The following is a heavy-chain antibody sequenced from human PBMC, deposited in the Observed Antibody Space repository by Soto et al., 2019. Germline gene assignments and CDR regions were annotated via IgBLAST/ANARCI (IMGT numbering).Heavy chain of an antibody. CDR2: FDPEDGET. V-gene: IGHV1-24*01. Sequence: DSVKVSCKVSGYTLTELSMHWVRQAPGKGLEWMGGFDPEDGETIYAQKFQGRVTMTEDTSTDTAYMELSSLRSEDTAVYYCAKAHYGSGSFDYWGQGTLVTVSS. J-gene: IGHJ4*02. CDR3: AKAHYGSGSFDY. D-gene: IGHD3-10*01. CDR1: GYTLTELS.